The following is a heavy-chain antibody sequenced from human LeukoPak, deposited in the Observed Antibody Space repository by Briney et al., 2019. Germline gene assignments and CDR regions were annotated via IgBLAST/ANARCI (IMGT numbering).Heavy chain of an antibody. CDR3: ARSITVLVDY. Sequence: PSETLSLTCTVSGGSISSGDYYWSWIRQPPGKGLEWIGYIYSSGSTYYNPSLKSRVTISVHTSKNQFSLKRISVTAADTAVYYCARSITVLVDYWGQGTLVTVSS. V-gene: IGHV4-30-4*01. J-gene: IGHJ4*02. CDR2: IYSSGST. CDR1: GGSISSGDYY. D-gene: IGHD3-10*02.